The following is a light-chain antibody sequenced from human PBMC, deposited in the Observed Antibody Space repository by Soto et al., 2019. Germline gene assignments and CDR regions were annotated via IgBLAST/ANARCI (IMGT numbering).Light chain of an antibody. J-gene: IGKJ1*01. CDR3: QQYNSYDMWS. V-gene: IGKV1-5*01. Sequence: DIQMTQFPSTLSASLGDRVTITCRASQSISKWLAWYQQKPGKAPKLLIYGASSLESGVPSRFSGSGSGTEYTLTLSSLQADDFAPSYCQQYNSYDMWSFGQGTK. CDR1: QSISKW. CDR2: GAS.